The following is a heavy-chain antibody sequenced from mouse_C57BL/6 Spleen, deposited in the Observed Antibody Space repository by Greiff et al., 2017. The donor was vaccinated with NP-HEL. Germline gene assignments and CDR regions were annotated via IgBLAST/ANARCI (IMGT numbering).Heavy chain of an antibody. D-gene: IGHD1-1*01. CDR1: GFTFSSYG. J-gene: IGHJ1*03. CDR3: ARRVTTVVATGYFDV. CDR2: ISSGGSYT. V-gene: IGHV5-6*01. Sequence: EVMLVESGGDLVKPGGSLKLSCAASGFTFSSYGMSWVRQTPDKRLEWVATISSGGSYTYYPDSVKGRFTISRDNAKNTLYLQMSSLKSDDTAMYYFARRVTTVVATGYFDVWGTGTTVTVSS.